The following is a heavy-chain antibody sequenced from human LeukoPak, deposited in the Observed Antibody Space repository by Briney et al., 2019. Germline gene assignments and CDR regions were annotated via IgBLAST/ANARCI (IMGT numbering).Heavy chain of an antibody. CDR3: ARERRGVPPVPYYYMDV. CDR1: GGSISSGGYY. Sequence: PSETLSLTCTVSGGSISSGGYYWSWIRQPPGKGLEWIGYIYHSGSTYYNPSLKSRVTISVDRSKNQFSLKLSSVTAADTAVYYCARERRGVPPVPYYYMDVWGKGTTVTVSS. J-gene: IGHJ6*03. D-gene: IGHD3-3*01. V-gene: IGHV4-30-2*01. CDR2: IYHSGST.